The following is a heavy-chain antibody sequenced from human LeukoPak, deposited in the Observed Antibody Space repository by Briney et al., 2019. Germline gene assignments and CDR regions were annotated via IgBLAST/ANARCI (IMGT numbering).Heavy chain of an antibody. V-gene: IGHV1-69*04. CDR3: ARAYCGGDCLYYYYYGMDV. CDR1: GGTFSSYA. CDR2: IIPIFGIA. J-gene: IGHJ6*02. D-gene: IGHD2-21*02. Sequence: SVKVSCKASGGTFSSYANSWVRQAPGQGLEWMGRIIPIFGIANYAQKFQGRVTITADKSTSTAYMELSSLRSEDTAVYYCARAYCGGDCLYYYYYGMDVWGQGTTVTVSS.